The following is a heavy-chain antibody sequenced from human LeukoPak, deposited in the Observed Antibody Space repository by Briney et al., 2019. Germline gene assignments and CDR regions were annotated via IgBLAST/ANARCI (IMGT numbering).Heavy chain of an antibody. CDR3: ARDGYGSWSYLWWFDP. CDR2: ISAYNGNT. D-gene: IGHD3-10*01. CDR1: GYTFISYG. Sequence: AAVKVSCKASGYTFISYGISWVRQAPGQGLEWMGWISAYNGNTNYAQKLQGRVTMTTDTSTSTAYMELSSLRSDDTAVYYCARDGYGSWSYLWWFDPWGQGTLVTVSS. J-gene: IGHJ5*02. V-gene: IGHV1-18*04.